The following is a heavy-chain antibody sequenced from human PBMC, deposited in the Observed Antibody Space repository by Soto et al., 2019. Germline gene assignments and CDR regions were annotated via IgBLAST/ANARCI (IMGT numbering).Heavy chain of an antibody. CDR1: GYTFTGYY. V-gene: IGHV1-2*02. CDR3: AREGENSGDIDF. CDR2: INPKRGGT. J-gene: IGHJ4*02. D-gene: IGHD1-26*01. Sequence: ASVKVSCKASGYTFTGYYFHWVRQAPGQGLESMGWINPKRGGTNYAQKFQGRVTMSTDTSTNTAYMELSSLRSDDTAVYYCAREGENSGDIDFWGQGTLVTVSS.